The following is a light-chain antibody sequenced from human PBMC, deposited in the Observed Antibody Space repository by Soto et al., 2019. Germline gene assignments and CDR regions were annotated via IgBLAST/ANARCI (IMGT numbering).Light chain of an antibody. J-gene: IGKJ5*01. CDR2: DAS. Sequence: EIVLTQSPGTLSLSPGEGATLSCRASQSVSIDLAWYQQKPGQAPRLLIYDASNRATGIPARFSGSGSGTDFTLTISSLEPEDFAVYYCQQRSNWPITFGQGTRLEIK. V-gene: IGKV3-11*01. CDR3: QQRSNWPIT. CDR1: QSVSID.